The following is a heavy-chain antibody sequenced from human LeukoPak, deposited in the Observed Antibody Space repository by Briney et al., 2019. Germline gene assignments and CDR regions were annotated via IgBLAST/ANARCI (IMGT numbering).Heavy chain of an antibody. CDR3: AKTRSSGWYVFDY. CDR1: GFTIRTYA. D-gene: IGHD6-19*01. V-gene: IGHV3-23*01. Sequence: GSLRLSCAASGFTIRTYAMTWVRQGPGKDLEWISTISASGGSTYYADSVKGRFTISRDTSKNTLYLHTNSLRAEDTAVYYCAKTRSSGWYVFDYWGQGTLVTVSS. CDR2: ISASGGST. J-gene: IGHJ4*02.